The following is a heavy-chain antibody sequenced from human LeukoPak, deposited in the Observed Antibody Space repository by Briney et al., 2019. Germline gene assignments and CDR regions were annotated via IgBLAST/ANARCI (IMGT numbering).Heavy chain of an antibody. D-gene: IGHD2-2*01. J-gene: IGHJ6*02. CDR3: ASTRSRIVVVPAAETIYYYYGMDV. CDR1: GYTFTGYY. CDR2: INPNSGGT. V-gene: IGHV1-2*06. Sequence: ASVKVSCKSSGYTFTGYYMHWVRQAPGQGLEWMGRINPNSGGTNYAQKFQGRVTMTRDTPISTASMELSRLRSDDTAVYYCASTRSRIVVVPAAETIYYYYGMDVWGQGTTVTVSS.